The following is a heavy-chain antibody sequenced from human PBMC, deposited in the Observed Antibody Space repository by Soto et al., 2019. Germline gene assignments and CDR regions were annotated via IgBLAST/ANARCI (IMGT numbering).Heavy chain of an antibody. CDR1: GYSISSGYY. CDR2: IYHSGST. Sequence: PSETLSLTCAVSGYSISSGYYWGWIRPPPGKGLEWIGSIYHSGSTYYNPSLKSRVTISVDTSKNQFSLKLSSVTAADTAVYYCARVPGYSGYYNWFDPWGQGTLVTVSS. CDR3: ARVPGYSGYYNWFDP. V-gene: IGHV4-38-2*01. J-gene: IGHJ5*02. D-gene: IGHD5-12*01.